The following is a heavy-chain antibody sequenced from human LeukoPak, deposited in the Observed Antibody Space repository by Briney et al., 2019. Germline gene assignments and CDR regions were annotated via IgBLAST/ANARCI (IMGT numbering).Heavy chain of an antibody. CDR3: AKERPYYYDSNGLVDY. V-gene: IGHV3-23*01. J-gene: IGHJ4*02. CDR1: GFTFSSYA. D-gene: IGHD3-22*01. CDR2: ISGSGGST. Sequence: PGGSLRLSCAASGFTFSSYAMSWVRQAPGKGLEWVSAISGSGGSTYYADSVKGRFTISRDNSKNTLYLQMNSLRAEDTAVYYCAKERPYYYDSNGLVDYWGQGTLVTVSS.